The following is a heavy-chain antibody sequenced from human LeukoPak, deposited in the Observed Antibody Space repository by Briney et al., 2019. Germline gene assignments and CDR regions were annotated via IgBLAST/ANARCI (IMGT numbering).Heavy chain of an antibody. CDR3: ARVRSFSFVVGGADSTGPDY. Sequence: GGSLRLSCAASGFPFSDYYMSWIRQAPGKGLEWISYISSGGFNIYYADSVKGRFTISRDNAKNSLYLQMSSLRAEDTAVYYCARVRSFSFVVGGADSTGPDYWGQGTLVTVSS. CDR1: GFPFSDYY. D-gene: IGHD2/OR15-2a*01. CDR2: ISSGGFNI. J-gene: IGHJ4*02. V-gene: IGHV3-11*01.